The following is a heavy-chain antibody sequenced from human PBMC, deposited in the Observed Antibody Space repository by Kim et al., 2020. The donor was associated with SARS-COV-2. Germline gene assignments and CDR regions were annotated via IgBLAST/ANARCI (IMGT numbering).Heavy chain of an antibody. CDR1: GFTFSNAW. Sequence: GGSLRLSCAASGFTFSNAWMSWVRQAPGKGLEWVGRIKSKTDGGTTDYAAPVKGRFTISRDDSKNTLYLQMNSLKTEDTAVYYCTTGDYDILTGYYIWDEYFQHWGQGTLVTVSS. CDR2: IKSKTDGGTT. V-gene: IGHV3-15*01. D-gene: IGHD3-9*01. J-gene: IGHJ1*01. CDR3: TTGDYDILTGYYIWDEYFQH.